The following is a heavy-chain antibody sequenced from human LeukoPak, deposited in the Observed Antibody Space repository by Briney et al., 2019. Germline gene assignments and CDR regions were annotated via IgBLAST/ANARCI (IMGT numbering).Heavy chain of an antibody. D-gene: IGHD2-2*01. CDR1: GFTFSSYG. Sequence: GGSLRLSCAASGFTFSSYGMHWVRQAPGKGLEWVSVIWYDGSNKYYADSVKGRFTISRDNSKNTLYLQMNSLRAEDTAVYYCARDRRTAYYFDYWGQGTLVTVSS. V-gene: IGHV3-33*01. CDR3: ARDRRTAYYFDY. J-gene: IGHJ4*02. CDR2: IWYDGSNK.